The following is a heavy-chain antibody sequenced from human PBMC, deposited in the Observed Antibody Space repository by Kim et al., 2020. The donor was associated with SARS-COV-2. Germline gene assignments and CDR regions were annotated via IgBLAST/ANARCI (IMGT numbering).Heavy chain of an antibody. CDR2: INHSGST. Sequence: SETLSLTCAVYGGSFSGYYWSWIRQPPGKGLEWIGEINHSGSTNYNPSLKSRVTITVDTATNQFPLKLSSVTAADTAVYYCARRRVTRIVVVFKSGGMDV. D-gene: IGHD3-22*01. J-gene: IGHJ6*01. CDR1: GGSFSGYY. V-gene: IGHV4-34*01. CDR3: ARRRVTRIVVVFKSGGMDV.